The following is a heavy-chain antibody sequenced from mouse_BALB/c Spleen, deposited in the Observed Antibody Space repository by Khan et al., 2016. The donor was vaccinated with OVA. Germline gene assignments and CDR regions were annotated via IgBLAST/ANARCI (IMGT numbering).Heavy chain of an antibody. V-gene: IGHV2-3*01. CDR1: GFSLTSYG. CDR3: AKCTPDYYSMDY. Sequence: QVQLKQSGPGLVAPSQSLSITCTVSGFSLTSYGVSWVRQSPGKGLEWLGVIWGDGSTNYHSTLISRLIISKDNSKSQVFLKLTGLQTDDTATYYGAKCTPDYYSMDYWGQGTSVTVSS. CDR2: IWGDGST. J-gene: IGHJ4*01.